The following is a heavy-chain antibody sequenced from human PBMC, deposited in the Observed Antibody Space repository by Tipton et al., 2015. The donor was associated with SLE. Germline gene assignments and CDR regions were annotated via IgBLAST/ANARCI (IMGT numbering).Heavy chain of an antibody. CDR2: ISSSGSST. D-gene: IGHD4-23*01. Sequence: GSLRLSCTASGFTFSSQAMSWVRQAPGKGLEWVSRISSSGSSTSYADSVKGRFTISRDNFKNTVYLQMSGLRLEDTALYYCVKGRGTTYGVDGGDYWGQGTLVTVSS. J-gene: IGHJ4*02. V-gene: IGHV3-23*01. CDR1: GFTFSSQA. CDR3: VKGRGTTYGVDGGDY.